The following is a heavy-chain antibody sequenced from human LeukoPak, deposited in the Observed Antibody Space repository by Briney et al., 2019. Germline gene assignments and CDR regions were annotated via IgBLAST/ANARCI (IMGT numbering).Heavy chain of an antibody. D-gene: IGHD3-22*01. J-gene: IGHJ4*02. CDR2: ISGSGGRK. V-gene: IGHV3-23*01. CDR1: GITLSNYG. Sequence: GGSLRLSCAVSGITLSNYGMSWVRKAQGKGLDWVAGISGSGGRKNYADSVKGRFTISRDNRKNTLYLQMNSLRVEDTAVYFCAKRGVVIRVILVGFHKEAYYFDSWGQGALVTVSS. CDR3: AKRGVVIRVILVGFHKEAYYFDS.